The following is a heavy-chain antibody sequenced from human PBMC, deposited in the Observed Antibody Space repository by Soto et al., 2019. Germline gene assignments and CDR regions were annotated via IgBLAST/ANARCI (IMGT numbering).Heavy chain of an antibody. Sequence: ASVKVSCKASGGTFSSYAISWVRQAPGQGLEWMGGIIPIFGTANYAQKFQGRVTITADESTSTAYMELSSLRSEDTAVYYCARDKAVFYDSSYYYYYYGTDVWGQGTTVTVSS. CDR3: ARDKAVFYDSSYYYYYYGTDV. CDR1: GGTFSSYA. V-gene: IGHV1-69*13. J-gene: IGHJ6*02. CDR2: IIPIFGTA. D-gene: IGHD3-22*01.